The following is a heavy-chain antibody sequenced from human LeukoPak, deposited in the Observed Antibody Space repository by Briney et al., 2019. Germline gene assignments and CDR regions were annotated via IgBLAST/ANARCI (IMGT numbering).Heavy chain of an antibody. CDR1: GYTFTAYY. CDR2: INPNSGAT. V-gene: IGHV1-2*04. D-gene: IGHD3-16*02. Sequence: ASVRVSCKASGYTFTAYYLHWVREAPGQGLEWRGWINPNSGATYYAQKFKGWVTLTRDTSINTTYMELSRLASDVTAVYFCARGTPGSYLGYWGQGTLVTVSS. J-gene: IGHJ4*02. CDR3: ARGTPGSYLGY.